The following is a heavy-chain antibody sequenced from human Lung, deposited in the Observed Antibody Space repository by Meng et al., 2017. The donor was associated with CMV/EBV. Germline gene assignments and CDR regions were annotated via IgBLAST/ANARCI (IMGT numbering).Heavy chain of an antibody. CDR3: ARIGLCSGTTCYTGDYSSRHSDY. D-gene: IGHD2-2*02. V-gene: IGHV1-69*05. Sequence: ISWVRRAPGPGLEWVGGIIPIFGTANYAQNFQGRVTITTDESRSTAYMELSSLRSEDTAVYYCARIGLCSGTTCYTGDYSSRHSDYWGQGTLVTVSS. J-gene: IGHJ4*02. CDR2: IIPIFGTA.